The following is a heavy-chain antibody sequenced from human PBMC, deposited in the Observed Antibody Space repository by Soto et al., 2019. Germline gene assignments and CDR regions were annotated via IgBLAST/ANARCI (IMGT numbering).Heavy chain of an antibody. Sequence: QLQLQESGPGLVKPSETLSLTCTVSGGSISSSSYYWGWIRQPPGKGLEWIGSIYYSGSTYYNPSLKSRVTISVDTSKNQFSLKLSSVTAADTAVYYCARPSSGEYYFDYWGQGTLVTVSS. D-gene: IGHD3-10*01. CDR1: GGSISSSSYY. CDR2: IYYSGST. CDR3: ARPSSGEYYFDY. J-gene: IGHJ4*02. V-gene: IGHV4-39*01.